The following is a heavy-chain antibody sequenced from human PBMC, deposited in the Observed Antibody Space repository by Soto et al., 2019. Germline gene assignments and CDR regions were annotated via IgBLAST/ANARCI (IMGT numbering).Heavy chain of an antibody. Sequence: ASVKVSCKASGGTFSSYTISWVRQAPGQGLEWMGRIIPILGIANYAQKFQGRVTITADKSTSTAYMELSSLRSEDTAVYYCARLPMVRGVRGDSDYWGQGTLVTVSS. V-gene: IGHV1-69*02. CDR2: IIPILGIA. CDR1: GGTFSSYT. J-gene: IGHJ4*02. D-gene: IGHD3-10*01. CDR3: ARLPMVRGVRGDSDY.